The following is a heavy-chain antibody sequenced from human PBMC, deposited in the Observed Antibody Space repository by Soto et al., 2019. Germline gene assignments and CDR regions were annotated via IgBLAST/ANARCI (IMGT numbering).Heavy chain of an antibody. Sequence: GGSLRLSCAASGFTFSSYSMNWVRQAPGKGLEWVSSISSSSSYIYYADSVKGRFTISRDNAKNSLYLQMNSLRAEDTAVYYCARDHPTIFGVVTPVDYWGQGTLVTVSS. D-gene: IGHD3-3*01. CDR2: ISSSSSYI. CDR1: GFTFSSYS. V-gene: IGHV3-21*01. CDR3: ARDHPTIFGVVTPVDY. J-gene: IGHJ4*02.